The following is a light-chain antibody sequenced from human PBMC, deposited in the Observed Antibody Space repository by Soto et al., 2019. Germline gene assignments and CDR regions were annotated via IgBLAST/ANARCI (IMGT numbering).Light chain of an antibody. V-gene: IGKV3-20*01. J-gene: IGKJ1*01. CDR3: QQYGSSPPWT. Sequence: EIVLTQSPGTLSLSPGERATRSCRASESVSSSYLAWYQQKPGQAPRLLIFGASSRATGTPDRFSGSGSGADFTLTISRLEPEDFAVYYCQQYGSSPPWTFGQGTEVEIK. CDR1: ESVSSSY. CDR2: GAS.